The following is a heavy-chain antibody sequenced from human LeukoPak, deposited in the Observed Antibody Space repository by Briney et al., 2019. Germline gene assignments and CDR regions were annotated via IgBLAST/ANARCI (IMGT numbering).Heavy chain of an antibody. D-gene: IGHD3-16*01. J-gene: IGHJ4*02. V-gene: IGHV3-53*01. CDR2: LYGGGST. CDR1: GFTVSSNY. Sequence: GGSLRLSCAASGFTVSSNYMSWVRQAPGKGLEWVSVLYGGGSTYYADSVKGRFTISRDNSKNTLYLQMNSLRAEDTAVHYCARSPSGEPTNWGQGTLVTVSS. CDR3: ARSPSGEPTN.